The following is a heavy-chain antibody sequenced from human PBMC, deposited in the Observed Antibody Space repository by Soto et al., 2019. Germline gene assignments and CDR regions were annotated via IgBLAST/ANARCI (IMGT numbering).Heavy chain of an antibody. Sequence: GGSLRLSCAASGFTFSSYSMNWVRQAPGKGLEWVSSISSSSSYIYYADSVKGRFTISRDNAKNSLYLQMNSLRAEDTAVYYCARDSRGAVAGPDAFDIWGQGTMGTVSS. D-gene: IGHD6-19*01. CDR3: ARDSRGAVAGPDAFDI. V-gene: IGHV3-21*01. J-gene: IGHJ3*02. CDR1: GFTFSSYS. CDR2: ISSSSSYI.